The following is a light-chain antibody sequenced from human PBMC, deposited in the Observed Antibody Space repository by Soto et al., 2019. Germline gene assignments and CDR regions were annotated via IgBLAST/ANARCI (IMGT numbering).Light chain of an antibody. V-gene: IGKV1-5*03. Sequence: DIPMTQSPCTLSASVGDRVTITCRASQSVSNWLAWYQQKPGKAPKLLIYKASTLETGVPSRFSGSGSGTEFTLTISSLQPDDFATYYCQQYNSYSTFGQGTKVEVK. J-gene: IGKJ1*01. CDR1: QSVSNW. CDR2: KAS. CDR3: QQYNSYST.